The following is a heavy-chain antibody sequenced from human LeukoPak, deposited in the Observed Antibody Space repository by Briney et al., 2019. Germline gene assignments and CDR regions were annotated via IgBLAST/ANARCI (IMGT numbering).Heavy chain of an antibody. J-gene: IGHJ4*02. D-gene: IGHD6-19*01. CDR1: GFTFSNYA. V-gene: IGHV3-30*04. CDR2: ISSDGSSK. Sequence: PGGSLRLSCAASGFTFSNYAMHWVRQAPGKGLEWVALISSDGSSKDYVESVKGRSTISRDNSKNTLHLQMNNLRADDTAVYYCARDHSTGGSGWYWDYWGQGTLVTVSS. CDR3: ARDHSTGGSGWYWDY.